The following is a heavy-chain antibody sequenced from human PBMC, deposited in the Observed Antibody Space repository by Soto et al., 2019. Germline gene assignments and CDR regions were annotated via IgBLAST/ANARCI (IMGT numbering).Heavy chain of an antibody. CDR1: GCTFSSYA. J-gene: IGHJ6*02. Sequence: GASVKVSCKASGCTFSSYAISCVRQAPGQVLEWMGGIIPIFGTANYAQKFQGRVTITADESTSTAYMELSSLRSEDTAVYYCARGSSSGSYYNHYYYYGMDVWGQGTTVTVSS. CDR3: ARGSSSGSYYNHYYYYGMDV. D-gene: IGHD1-26*01. CDR2: IIPIFGTA. V-gene: IGHV1-69*13.